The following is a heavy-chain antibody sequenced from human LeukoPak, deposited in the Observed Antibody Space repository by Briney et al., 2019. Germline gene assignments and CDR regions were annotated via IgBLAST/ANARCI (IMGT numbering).Heavy chain of an antibody. D-gene: IGHD3-22*01. CDR2: INKDGRQT. CDR1: GFTFSTSW. V-gene: IGHV3-7*03. J-gene: IGHJ4*02. Sequence: QPGGSLRLSCVVSGFTFSTSWMAWVRQAPGKGLEWLANINKDGRQTYYVDSVKGRFTISRDNAENSLHLQMNSLRAEDTAVYYCAKVPSPNYYDSSGFDYWGQGTLVTVSS. CDR3: AKVPSPNYYDSSGFDY.